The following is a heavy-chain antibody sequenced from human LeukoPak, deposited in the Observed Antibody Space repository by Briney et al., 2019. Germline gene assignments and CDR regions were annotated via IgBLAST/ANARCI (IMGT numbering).Heavy chain of an antibody. Sequence: ASVKVSCKASGYTFTSYGISWVRQAPGQGLEWMGWISAYNGNTNYAQKLQGRVSMTTDTSTSTAYMELRSLRSDDTAVYYCARDLLRLGELSLSNWFDPWGQGTLVTVSS. CDR3: ARDLLRLGELSLSNWFDP. V-gene: IGHV1-18*01. J-gene: IGHJ5*02. D-gene: IGHD3-16*02. CDR1: GYTFTSYG. CDR2: ISAYNGNT.